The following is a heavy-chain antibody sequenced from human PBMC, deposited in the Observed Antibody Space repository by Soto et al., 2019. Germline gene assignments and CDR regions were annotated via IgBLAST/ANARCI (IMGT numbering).Heavy chain of an antibody. CDR1: GFAFSNYW. Sequence: GGSLRLSCAASGFAFSNYWIHWVRQAPGKGLEWVAVISYDGSNKYYADSVKGRFTISRDNSKNTLYLQMNSLRAEDTAVYYCAKERGYDFRSYFDYWGQGTLVTVSS. D-gene: IGHD3-3*01. CDR3: AKERGYDFRSYFDY. V-gene: IGHV3-30*18. CDR2: ISYDGSNK. J-gene: IGHJ4*02.